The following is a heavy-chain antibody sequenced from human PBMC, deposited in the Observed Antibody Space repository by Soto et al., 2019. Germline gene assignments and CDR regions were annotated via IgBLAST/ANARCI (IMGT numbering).Heavy chain of an antibody. V-gene: IGHV1-18*04. CDR3: ARDREYYYDSSGNYYYHCGLDV. CDR1: GYTFTDYG. CDR2: ISGYNGNT. J-gene: IGHJ6*02. D-gene: IGHD3-22*01. Sequence: QVQLVESGAEVKKPGASVKVSCKASGYTFTDYGISWVRQAPGQGLEWMGWISGYNGNTKYAQKFQGRVTMTTDTPTNTAYMELRSLRSDDTAVYYWARDREYYYDSSGNYYYHCGLDVWGQGTTVTVS.